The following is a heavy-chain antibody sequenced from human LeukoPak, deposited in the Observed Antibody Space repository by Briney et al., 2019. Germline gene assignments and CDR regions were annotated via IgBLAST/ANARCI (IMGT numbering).Heavy chain of an antibody. D-gene: IGHD1-26*01. CDR1: GYTFTGYY. V-gene: IGHV1-2*02. CDR3: ARDLMGATDMGAPDY. CDR2: INPNSGGT. J-gene: IGHJ4*02. Sequence: GASVKVSCKASGYTFTGYYMHWVRQAPGQGLELMGWINPNSGGTNYAQKFQGRVTMTRDTSISTAYMELSRLRSDDTAVYYCARDLMGATDMGAPDYWGQGTLVTVSS.